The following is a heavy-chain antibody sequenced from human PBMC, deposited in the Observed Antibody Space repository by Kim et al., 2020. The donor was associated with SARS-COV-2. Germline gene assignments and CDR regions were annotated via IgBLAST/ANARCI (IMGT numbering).Heavy chain of an antibody. D-gene: IGHD2-15*01. V-gene: IGHV3-23*01. J-gene: IGHJ4*02. CDR3: AKDHCSGGSCYSVYFVGYFDY. Sequence: LTISRDNSKNTLYLQMNSLRAEDTAVYYCAKDHCSGGSCYSVYFVGYFDYWGQGTLVTVSS.